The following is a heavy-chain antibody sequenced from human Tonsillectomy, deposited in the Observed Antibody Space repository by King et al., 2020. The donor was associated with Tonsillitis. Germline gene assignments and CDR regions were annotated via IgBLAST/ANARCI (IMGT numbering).Heavy chain of an antibody. CDR2: ISYDGNNK. CDR1: GFTFSSYG. J-gene: IGHJ6*02. CDR3: AKTRGYSYVLTVEYYGMDV. V-gene: IGHV3-30*18. D-gene: IGHD5-18*01. Sequence: VQLVESGGGVVQPGRSLRLSCAASGFTFSSYGMHWVRQAPGKGLEWVAVISYDGNNKYSADSMKGRFTISRDNSKNTLYLQMNSLRAEDTAVYYCAKTRGYSYVLTVEYYGMDVWGQGTTVTVSS.